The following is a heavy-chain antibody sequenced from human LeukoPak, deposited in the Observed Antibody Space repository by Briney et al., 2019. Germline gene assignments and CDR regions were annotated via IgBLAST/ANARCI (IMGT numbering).Heavy chain of an antibody. Sequence: GGSLRLSCAASGFTFSDYYMSWVRQAPGKGLEWVSYINSSGSIINYADSVKGRFTISRHNAKNSLYLQMNSLRAEDTALYYSARGRDGCYVFLDYWGQGTLVTVSS. CDR3: ARGRDGCYVFLDY. J-gene: IGHJ4*02. D-gene: IGHD5-24*01. CDR1: GFTFSDYY. CDR2: INSSGSII. V-gene: IGHV3-11*01.